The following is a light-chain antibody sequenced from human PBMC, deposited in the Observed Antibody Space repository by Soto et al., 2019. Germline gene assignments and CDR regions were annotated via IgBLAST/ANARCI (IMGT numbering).Light chain of an antibody. CDR1: QNIDNW. CDR2: SAS. CDR3: QQCNSFPIT. J-gene: IGKJ5*01. V-gene: IGKV1-12*01. Sequence: DIQMTQSPSSVSASVGDRVTITCRASQNIDNWLAWYQHKPGKAPHLLIYSASTLQSGVPSRFSGSGSGTDFTLTISSLQPVDFATYYCQQCNSFPITFGQGTRLEI.